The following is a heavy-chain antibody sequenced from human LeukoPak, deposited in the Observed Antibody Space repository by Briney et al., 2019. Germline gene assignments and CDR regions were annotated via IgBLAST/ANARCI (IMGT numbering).Heavy chain of an antibody. J-gene: IGHJ6*04. Sequence: GGSLRLSCVASGFTFTSYAMSWVRQAPGKGLEWVSYISSSGSTIYYADSVKGRFTISRDNAKNSLYLQMNSLRAEDTAVYYCAELGITMIGGVWGKGTTVTISS. CDR1: GFTFTSYA. CDR3: AELGITMIGGV. D-gene: IGHD3-10*02. V-gene: IGHV3-48*03. CDR2: ISSSGSTI.